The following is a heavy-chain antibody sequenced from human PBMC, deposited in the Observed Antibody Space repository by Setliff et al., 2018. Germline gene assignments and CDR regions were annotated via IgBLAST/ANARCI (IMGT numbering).Heavy chain of an antibody. CDR1: GFTFSAST. V-gene: IGHV3-21*01. CDR2: ISGSSSNFI. D-gene: IGHD2-2*01. J-gene: IGHJ4*02. CDR3: ARGGCSATSCLDY. Sequence: GGSLRLSCAASGFTFSASTMNWVRQAPGKGLEWVSSISGSSSNFIYYADSAEGRFTISRDNAKNSLYLQMNSLEAEDTAVYYCARGGCSATSCLDYWGQGILVTVSS.